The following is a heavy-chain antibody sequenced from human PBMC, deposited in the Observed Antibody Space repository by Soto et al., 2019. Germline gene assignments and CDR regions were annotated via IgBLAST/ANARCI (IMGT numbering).Heavy chain of an antibody. D-gene: IGHD3-10*01. CDR2: IYYSGST. CDR3: ARGQRKAWFEAKYGMDV. J-gene: IGHJ6*02. CDR1: GGSISSGGYY. V-gene: IGHV4-31*03. Sequence: SETLSLTCTVSGGSISSGGYYWTWIRQHPGKGLEWIGYIYYSGSTYYNPSLKSRITISVDTSKNQFSLKLTSVTAADTAVYYCARGQRKAWFEAKYGMDVWGQGNTVTVSS.